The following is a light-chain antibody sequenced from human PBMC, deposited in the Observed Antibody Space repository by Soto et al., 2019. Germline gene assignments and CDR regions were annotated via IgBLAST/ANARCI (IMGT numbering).Light chain of an antibody. J-gene: IGKJ1*01. Sequence: DIQVTQSPATLSASVGDRVTITFRASQSINIYLAWYRQKPGKAPELLIYQASILEPGVPSRFSGRGSGTEFTLPISSLQPDDFATYYCQQYNTYSWAFGQGTKVDI. CDR3: QQYNTYSWA. CDR1: QSINIY. CDR2: QAS. V-gene: IGKV1-5*03.